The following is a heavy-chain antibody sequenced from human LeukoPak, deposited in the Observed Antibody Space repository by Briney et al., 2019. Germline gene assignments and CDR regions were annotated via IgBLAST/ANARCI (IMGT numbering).Heavy chain of an antibody. CDR2: IYYSGST. J-gene: IGHJ5*02. CDR1: GGSISSYY. CDR3: ARHMAVARGVGWFDP. Sequence: SETLSLTCTVTGGSISSYYWSWIRQPPGKGLEWIGYIYYSGSTNYNPSHKSLTTTSVATSKNQYTQMLSSVTAADTAVYYGARHMAVARGVGWFDPWGQGTLVTVSS. D-gene: IGHD6-19*01. V-gene: IGHV4-59*08.